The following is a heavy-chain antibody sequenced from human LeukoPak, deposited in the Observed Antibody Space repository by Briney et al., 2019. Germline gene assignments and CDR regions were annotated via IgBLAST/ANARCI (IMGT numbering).Heavy chain of an antibody. D-gene: IGHD2-21*01. CDR2: IYTSGST. CDR1: GGSISSYY. V-gene: IGHV4-4*07. Sequence: SETLSLTCTVSGGSISSYYWSWIRQPAGKGLEWIGRIYTSGSTNYNPPLKSRVTMSVDTSKNQFSLKLSSVTAADTAVYYCARDKPFHVVVIATASAFDIWGQGTMVTVSS. CDR3: ARDKPFHVVVIATASAFDI. J-gene: IGHJ3*02.